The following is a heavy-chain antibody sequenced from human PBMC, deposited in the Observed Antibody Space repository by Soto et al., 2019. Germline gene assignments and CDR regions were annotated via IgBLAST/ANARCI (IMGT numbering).Heavy chain of an antibody. Sequence: EVQLVESGGDLVQPGGSLKLSCAASGFTFSGSAMHWVRQASGKGLEWVGHIRRRAKNYATVCAASVKGKFIISRDDSKNKAYLQMNSLKTDDTAVYYCTRTFDGSDYSSPDFDYWGQGTLVTVSS. CDR3: TRTFDGSDYSSPDFDY. CDR2: IRRRAKNYAT. D-gene: IGHD3-22*01. V-gene: IGHV3-73*02. J-gene: IGHJ4*02. CDR1: GFTFSGSA.